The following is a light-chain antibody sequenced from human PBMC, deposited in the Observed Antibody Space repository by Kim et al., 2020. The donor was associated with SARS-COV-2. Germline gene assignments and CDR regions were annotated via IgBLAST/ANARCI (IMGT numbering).Light chain of an antibody. J-gene: IGKJ4*01. V-gene: IGKV1-39*01. Sequence: DIQMTQSPSSLSAFVGDRVTITCRASQSISSYLNWYQQKPGKAPKLLIYGASSLQSGVPSRFSGSGSGTDFTLTISSLQPEDFATYYCQPSYSTPLTFGGGTMLEI. CDR2: GAS. CDR3: QPSYSTPLT. CDR1: QSISSY.